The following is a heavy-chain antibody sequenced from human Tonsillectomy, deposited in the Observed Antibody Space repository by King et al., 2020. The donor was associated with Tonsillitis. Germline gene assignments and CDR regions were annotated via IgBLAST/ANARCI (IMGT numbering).Heavy chain of an antibody. J-gene: IGHJ3*02. Sequence: VQLVQSGAEVKKPGESLKISCKGSGYTFSNYWIAWVRQMPGKGLELMGIIYPDDSETRYSPSFQGQVTISTDKSITTAYLQWSSLKASDTAIYYCASRYYYYETSGYYDRGAFDIWGQGAMVTVSS. V-gene: IGHV5-51*03. CDR3: ASRYYYYETSGYYDRGAFDI. CDR1: GYTFSNYW. CDR2: IYPDDSET. D-gene: IGHD3-22*01.